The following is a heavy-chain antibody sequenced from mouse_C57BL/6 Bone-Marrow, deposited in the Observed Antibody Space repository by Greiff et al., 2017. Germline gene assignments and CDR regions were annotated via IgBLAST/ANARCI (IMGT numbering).Heavy chain of an antibody. D-gene: IGHD3-3*01. J-gene: IGHJ3*01. Sequence: EVQRVESGEGLVKPGGSLTLSCAASGFTFSSYAMSWVRQTPEKRLEWVAYISSGGDYIYYADTVKGRFTISRDNARNTLYLQMSSLKAEDTAMYYCTRVAGQLRFAYWGQGTLVTVSA. CDR1: GFTFSSYA. CDR3: TRVAGQLRFAY. CDR2: ISSGGDYI. V-gene: IGHV5-9-1*02.